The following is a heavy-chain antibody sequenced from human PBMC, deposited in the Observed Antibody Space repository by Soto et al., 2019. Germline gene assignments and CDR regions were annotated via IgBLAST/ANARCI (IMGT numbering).Heavy chain of an antibody. CDR3: ARGIGYCSRIHCHSSRPVRFHP. Sequence: QVQLQQWGAGLLKPSETLSLTCAVYGGSFSGYYWTWIRQSPEKGLEWIGEVNHSGTTYYNPSLKTRSTNSVHTPKDQFSLKMRSVAAADPAVYYCARGIGYCSRIHCHSSRPVRFHPWGQGTLVTVSS. J-gene: IGHJ5*02. CDR2: VNHSGTT. V-gene: IGHV4-34*01. D-gene: IGHD2-2*01. CDR1: GGSFSGYY.